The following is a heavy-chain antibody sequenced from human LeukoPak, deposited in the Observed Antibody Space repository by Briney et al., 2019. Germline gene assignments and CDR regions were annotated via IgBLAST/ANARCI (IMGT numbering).Heavy chain of an antibody. J-gene: IGHJ4*02. CDR2: IVGTGDST. D-gene: IGHD6-19*01. CDR3: AKEYSSAWFWFDY. Sequence: GGSLRLSCAASGFTFSSYAMSWVRQAPGKGLEWVSGIVGTGDSTYYADSVKGRFTISRDNSKNTLYLQMNSLRVEDTAVYYCAKEYSSAWFWFDYWAREPWSPSPQ. V-gene: IGHV3-23*01. CDR1: GFTFSSYA.